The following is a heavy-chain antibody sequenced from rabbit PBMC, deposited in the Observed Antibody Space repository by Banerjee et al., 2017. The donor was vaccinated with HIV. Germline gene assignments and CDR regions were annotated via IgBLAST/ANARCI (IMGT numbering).Heavy chain of an antibody. D-gene: IGHD8-1*01. CDR1: GFDFNTYYM. J-gene: IGHJ6*01. Sequence: QKQLVESGGGLVQPGGSLTLSCKASGFDFNTYYMTWVRQAPGKGLEWTACINAGNGNNTCYASGAKGRFTISKTSSTTVTLQMTSLTAADTATYFCAREYDSGSSYYRGMDLWGPGTLVTVS. CDR3: AREYDSGSSYYRGMDL. V-gene: IGHV1S45*01. CDR2: INAGNGNNT.